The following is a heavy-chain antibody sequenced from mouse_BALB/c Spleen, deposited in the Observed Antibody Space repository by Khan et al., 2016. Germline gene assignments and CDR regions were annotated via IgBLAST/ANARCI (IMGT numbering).Heavy chain of an antibody. CDR1: GFSLTSYG. CDR3: ARRDDGGGAMDY. Sequence: QVQLKESGPGLVAPSQSLSITCTVSGFSLTSYGVHWVRQPPGKGLEWLVVIWSDGSTTYNSALKSRLSISKDNSKSQVFLKMNSLQTDDTAIYYCARRDDGGGAMDYWGQGTSVTVSS. CDR2: IWSDGST. D-gene: IGHD2-3*01. J-gene: IGHJ4*01. V-gene: IGHV2-6*02.